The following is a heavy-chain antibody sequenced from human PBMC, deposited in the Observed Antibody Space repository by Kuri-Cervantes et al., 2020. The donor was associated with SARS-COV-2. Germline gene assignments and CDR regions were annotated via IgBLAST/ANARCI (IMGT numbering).Heavy chain of an antibody. D-gene: IGHD2-15*01. CDR3: AKESWYEDSRLWYFDL. V-gene: IGHV3-9*01. CDR2: ISWNSGSI. CDR1: GFTFDDYA. J-gene: IGHJ2*01. Sequence: SLKISCAASGFTFDDYAMHWVRQAPGKGLEWVSGISWNSGSIGYADSVKGRFTISRDNAKNSLYLQMNSLRAEDTALYYCAKESWYEDSRLWYFDLWGRGTLVTVSS.